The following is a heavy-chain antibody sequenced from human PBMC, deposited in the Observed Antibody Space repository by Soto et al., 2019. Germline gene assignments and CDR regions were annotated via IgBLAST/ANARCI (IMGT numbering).Heavy chain of an antibody. CDR1: GGSFSGYY. J-gene: IGHJ3*01. CDR2: INHSGST. D-gene: IGHD3-10*01. Sequence: PSETLSLTCAVYGGSFSGYYWSWIRQPPGKGLEWIGEINHSGSTNYNPSLKSRVTISVDTSKNQFSLKLSSVTAADTAVYYCARGCITMVRGVISPYGRDGYKAVWGQGTMVTVSS. CDR3: ARGCITMVRGVISPYGRDGYKAV. V-gene: IGHV4-34*01.